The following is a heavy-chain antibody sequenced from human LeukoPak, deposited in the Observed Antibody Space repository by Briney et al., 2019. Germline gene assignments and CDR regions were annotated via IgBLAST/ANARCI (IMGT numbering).Heavy chain of an antibody. V-gene: IGHV4-34*01. CDR3: ARGGSRSGGSCYRP. Sequence: PSETLSLTCAVYGGSFSGYYWSWIRQPPGKGLEWIGEINHSGSTNYNPSLKSRVTISVDTSKNQFSLKLSSVTAADTAVYYSARGGSRSGGSCYRPWGQGTLVTVSS. CDR2: INHSGST. J-gene: IGHJ5*02. CDR1: GGSFSGYY. D-gene: IGHD2-15*01.